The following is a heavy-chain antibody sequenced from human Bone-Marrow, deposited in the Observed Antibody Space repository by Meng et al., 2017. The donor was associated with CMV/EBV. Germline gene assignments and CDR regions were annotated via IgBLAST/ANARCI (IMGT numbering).Heavy chain of an antibody. J-gene: IGHJ5*02. CDR2: ISYDGSNK. V-gene: IGHV3-30*04. Sequence: GESLKISCAASGFTFSSYAMHWVRQAPGKGLEWVAVISYDGSNKYYADSVKGRFTISRDNSKNTLYLQMNSLRAEDTAVYYCARSHDIVGAPWGWTNWFHPWGQGTLVTVSS. D-gene: IGHD1-26*01. CDR1: GFTFSSYA. CDR3: ARSHDIVGAPWGWTNWFHP.